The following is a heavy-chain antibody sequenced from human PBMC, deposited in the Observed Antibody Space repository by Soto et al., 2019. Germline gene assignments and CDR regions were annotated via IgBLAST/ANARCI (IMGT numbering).Heavy chain of an antibody. V-gene: IGHV4-34*01. Sequence: SETLSLTCAVYGGSFSGYYWSWIRQPPGKGLEWIGEINHSGSTNYNPSLKSRVTISVDTSKNQFSLKLSSVTAADTAVYYCARELGYYGSGSQRHYYYGMDVWGQGTTVTVS. J-gene: IGHJ6*02. CDR1: GGSFSGYY. CDR2: INHSGST. CDR3: ARELGYYGSGSQRHYYYGMDV. D-gene: IGHD3-10*01.